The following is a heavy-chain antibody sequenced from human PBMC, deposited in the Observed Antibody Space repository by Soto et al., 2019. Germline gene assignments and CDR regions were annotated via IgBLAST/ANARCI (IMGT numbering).Heavy chain of an antibody. Sequence: VRLVQSGAEVKKPGSSVRVSCRAPGDIFTRYSFSWVRQAPGQGLEWRGGVIPVFGTSNYGRKFQGRVTITADKSANTVFLDMSGLRYDDTAVYYCAGAPAGDYYYYYKFDIWGQGTAVTVSS. CDR1: GDIFTRYS. V-gene: IGHV1-69*06. J-gene: IGHJ6*02. D-gene: IGHD2-21*02. CDR3: AGAPAGDYYYYYKFDI. CDR2: VIPVFGTS.